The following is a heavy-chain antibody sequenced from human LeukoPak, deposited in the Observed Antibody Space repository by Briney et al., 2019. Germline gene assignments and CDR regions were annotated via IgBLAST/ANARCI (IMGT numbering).Heavy chain of an antibody. Sequence: SETLSLTCTVSGGSISSFYWSWIRQPAGKGLEWIGRIYTSGSTNYNPSLKSRVTISVDTSKNQFSLKLSSVTAADTAVDYCARVGAGIVGAFDYWGQGTLVTVSS. CDR3: ARVGAGIVGAFDY. J-gene: IGHJ4*02. V-gene: IGHV4-4*07. D-gene: IGHD1-26*01. CDR1: GGSISSFY. CDR2: IYTSGST.